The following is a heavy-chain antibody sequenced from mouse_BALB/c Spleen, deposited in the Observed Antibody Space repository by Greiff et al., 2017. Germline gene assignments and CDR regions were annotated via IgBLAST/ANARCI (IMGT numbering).Heavy chain of an antibody. Sequence: DVHLVESGGGLVQPGGSRKLSCAASGFTFSDYGMAWVRQAPGKGPEWVAFISNLAYSIYYADTVTGRFTISRENAKNTLYLEMSSLRSEDTAMYYCARAYGNSHWYFDVWGAGTTVTVSS. CDR3: ARAYGNSHWYFDV. CDR2: ISNLAYSI. J-gene: IGHJ1*01. D-gene: IGHD2-1*01. V-gene: IGHV5-15*02. CDR1: GFTFSDYG.